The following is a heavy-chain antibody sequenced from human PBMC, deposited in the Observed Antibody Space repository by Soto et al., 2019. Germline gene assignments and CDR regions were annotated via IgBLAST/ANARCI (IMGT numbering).Heavy chain of an antibody. D-gene: IGHD3-22*01. J-gene: IGHJ4*02. CDR3: AKLGDSSDLVGNY. CDR1: GFTFDEYT. V-gene: IGHV3-43*01. Sequence: EVQLVESGGVVVQPGGSLRLSCAASGFTFDEYTMHWVRQAPGKGLEWVSLISWDGGSTYYADSVKGRFTISRDNSKNSLYLQMNSLRTEDTALYYCAKLGDSSDLVGNYWGQGTLVTVSS. CDR2: ISWDGGST.